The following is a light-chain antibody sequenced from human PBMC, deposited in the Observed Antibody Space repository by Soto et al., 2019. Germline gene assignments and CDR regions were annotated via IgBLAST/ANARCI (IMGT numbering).Light chain of an antibody. CDR1: QNITSY. CDR2: AAY. V-gene: IGKV1-39*01. Sequence: DIKMTQAPSSLSASVGDRATITCRASQNITSYLNWYQQKPGKAPKLLIYAAYNLQSGVQSKFSGSGAGTDLNLTISSLQPEDFATYDCQQSYSTPTSITFGQGTRLEIK. CDR3: QQSYSTPTSIT. J-gene: IGKJ5*01.